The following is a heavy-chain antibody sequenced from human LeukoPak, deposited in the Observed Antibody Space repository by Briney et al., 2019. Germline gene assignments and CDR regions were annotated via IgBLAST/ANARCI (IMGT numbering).Heavy chain of an antibody. CDR3: ARDGYSSGLGYYYGMDV. V-gene: IGHV1-69*04. CDR2: NIPILGIA. Sequence: SVKVSCKASGGTFSSYAISWVRQAPGQGLEWMGRNIPILGIANYAQKFQGRVTITADKSTSTAYMELSSLRSEDTAVYYCARDGYSSGLGYYYGMDVWGQGTTVTVSS. J-gene: IGHJ6*02. D-gene: IGHD6-19*01. CDR1: GGTFSSYA.